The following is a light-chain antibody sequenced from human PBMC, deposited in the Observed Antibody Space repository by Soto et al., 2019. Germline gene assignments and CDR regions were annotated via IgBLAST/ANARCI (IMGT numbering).Light chain of an antibody. V-gene: IGKV3D-20*01. J-gene: IGKJ4*01. CDR3: QQYGSSPCT. Sequence: EVVLPQSPVTLSLSQGERTTLSCGATQSITSGYLAWYQQKTDLAPRLLIYDASNRATGIPDRFIGGGSGTAFTLTISRLETEDFATYYCQQYGSSPCTFGGGTRVEIK. CDR2: DAS. CDR1: QSITSGY.